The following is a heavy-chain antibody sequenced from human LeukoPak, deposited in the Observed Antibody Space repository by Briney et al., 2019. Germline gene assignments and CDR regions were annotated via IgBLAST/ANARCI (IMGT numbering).Heavy chain of an antibody. V-gene: IGHV4-59*12. CDR1: GGSISSYY. CDR2: IYYSGST. D-gene: IGHD6-19*01. Sequence: PSETLSLTCTVSGGSISSYYWSWIRQPPGKGLEWIGYIYYSGSTNYNPSLKSRVTISVDTSKNQFSLKLSSVTAADTAVYYCARVAAREIAVEKFDYWGQGTLVTVSS. J-gene: IGHJ4*02. CDR3: ARVAAREIAVEKFDY.